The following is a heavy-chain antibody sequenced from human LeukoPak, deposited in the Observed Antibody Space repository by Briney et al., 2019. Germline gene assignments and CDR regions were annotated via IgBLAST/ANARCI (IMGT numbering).Heavy chain of an antibody. Sequence: PSETLSLTCTVSGGSISSYYWSWIRQTPGKGLEWIGYILYSGTTTNYNPSLKSRVTISVDTSKNQFSLKLSSVTAADTAVYYCARVGDWNDLVYWGQGTLVTVSP. CDR2: ILYSGTTT. J-gene: IGHJ4*02. CDR1: GGSISSYY. CDR3: ARVGDWNDLVY. V-gene: IGHV4-59*01. D-gene: IGHD1-1*01.